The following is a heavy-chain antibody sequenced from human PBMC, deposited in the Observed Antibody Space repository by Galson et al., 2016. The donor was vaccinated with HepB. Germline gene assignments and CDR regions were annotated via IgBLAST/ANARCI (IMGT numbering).Heavy chain of an antibody. CDR3: ARGEVSTSWYGANDY. J-gene: IGHJ4*02. CDR2: ISSSSSYR. CDR1: GFTFSIYS. V-gene: IGHV3-21*01. Sequence: SLRLSCAASGFTFSIYSMDWVRLAPGKGLEWVSSISSSSSYRYYADSVKGRFTISRDSAKNSLYLQMDSLRVEDTAVYYCARGEVSTSWYGANDYWGQGTRVTVSS. D-gene: IGHD2-2*01.